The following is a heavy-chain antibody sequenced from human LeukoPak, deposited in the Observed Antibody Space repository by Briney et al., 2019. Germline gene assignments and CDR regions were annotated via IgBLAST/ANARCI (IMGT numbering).Heavy chain of an antibody. CDR1: GYTFTNYA. J-gene: IGHJ2*01. V-gene: IGHV1-18*01. CDR2: ISPYNGNA. Sequence: ASVKVSCKTSGYTFTNYAISWVRQAPGQGLEWMGSISPYNGNADYAQNLQGRVTMTTDTSTTTGYMELRSLRSDDTAIYYCARGWLQPYWYFDLWGRGTLVTVSS. CDR3: ARGWLQPYWYFDL. D-gene: IGHD5-24*01.